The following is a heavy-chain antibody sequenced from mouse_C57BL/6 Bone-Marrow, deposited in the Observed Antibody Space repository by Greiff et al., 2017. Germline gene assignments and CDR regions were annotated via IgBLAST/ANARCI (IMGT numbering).Heavy chain of an antibody. Sequence: QVQLQQSGAELMKPGASVKLSCKATGYTFTGYWIEWVKQRPGHGLEWIGEILPGSGSTNYNEKFKGKATFTADTSSNTAYMQLSSLTTEDSAIYYCARGGAIYYGNPYAMDYWGQGTSVTVSS. CDR1: GYTFTGYW. CDR3: ARGGAIYYGNPYAMDY. V-gene: IGHV1-9*01. J-gene: IGHJ4*01. CDR2: ILPGSGST. D-gene: IGHD2-1*01.